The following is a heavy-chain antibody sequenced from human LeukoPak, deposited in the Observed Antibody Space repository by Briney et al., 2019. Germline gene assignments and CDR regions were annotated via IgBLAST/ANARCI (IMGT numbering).Heavy chain of an antibody. V-gene: IGHV1-2*02. Sequence: ASVTVSCMASGYTFTGYYMHWVRQPPAQGLAWVGWSNPKNGGAKYHHKCQDRVTMARDTYNTTVYMEVSNLRSDDTAVFYCARAQAPGGRYFDFGYWGQGTLVTVSS. J-gene: IGHJ4*02. D-gene: IGHD3-9*01. CDR3: ARAQAPGGRYFDFGY. CDR2: SNPKNGGA. CDR1: GYTFTGYY.